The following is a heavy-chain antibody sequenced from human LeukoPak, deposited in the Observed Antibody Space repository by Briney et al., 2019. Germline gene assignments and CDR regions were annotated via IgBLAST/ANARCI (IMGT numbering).Heavy chain of an antibody. Sequence: SETLSLTCTVSGGSISSYYWSWIRQHPGKGLEWIGYIYYSGSTYYNPSLKSRVTISVDTSKNQFSLKLSSVTAADTAVYYCASGPDSSGYYYLSYFDYWGQGTLVTVSS. V-gene: IGHV4-59*06. CDR2: IYYSGST. CDR1: GGSISSYY. CDR3: ASGPDSSGYYYLSYFDY. D-gene: IGHD3-22*01. J-gene: IGHJ4*02.